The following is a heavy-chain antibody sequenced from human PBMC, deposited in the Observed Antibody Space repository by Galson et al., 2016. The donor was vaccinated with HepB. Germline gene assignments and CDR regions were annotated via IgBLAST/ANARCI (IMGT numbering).Heavy chain of an antibody. CDR2: ISRTSNTI. CDR1: GFSFSSYS. D-gene: IGHD1-26*01. V-gene: IGHV3-48*01. J-gene: IGHJ6*02. Sequence: SLRLSCAATGFSFSSYSMNWVRQAPGKGLEWVSYISRTSNTIYYADSVKGRFTISSDNPKTTVYLEMNSLRGEGTAVYYCAKDSILGATAGFYGIDVWGQGTTVTVSS. CDR3: AKDSILGATAGFYGIDV.